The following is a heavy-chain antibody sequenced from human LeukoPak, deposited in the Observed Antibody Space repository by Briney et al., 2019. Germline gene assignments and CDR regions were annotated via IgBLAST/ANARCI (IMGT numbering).Heavy chain of an antibody. D-gene: IGHD6-13*01. Sequence: GASVTVSCKASGYTFTGYYMHWVRQAPGQGLEWMGWISGYSGETNYAQKFQGRVTMTSDTSTSTAYMDLRSLRSDDTAVYYCARDRGIAAADSFDPWGQGTLVTASS. CDR1: GYTFTGYY. CDR2: ISGYSGET. V-gene: IGHV1-18*04. CDR3: ARDRGIAAADSFDP. J-gene: IGHJ5*02.